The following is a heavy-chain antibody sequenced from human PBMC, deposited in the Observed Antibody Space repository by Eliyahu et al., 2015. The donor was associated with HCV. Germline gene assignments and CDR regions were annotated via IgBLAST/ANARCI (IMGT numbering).Heavy chain of an antibody. Sequence: QVQLQESGPGLVKPSETLSLTCTVXGGSITXYYWXWIXQPPGXGLEWIGXIHYXGNTNYNPSLXSRVTISVDASKNQFSLNLTSVTAADTAVYYCASGGGGIAVAGTGGWFDPWGQGTLVTVSS. J-gene: IGHJ5*02. V-gene: IGHV4-59*01. CDR1: GGSITXYY. CDR3: ASGGGGIAVAGTGGWFDP. CDR2: IHYXGNT. D-gene: IGHD6-19*01.